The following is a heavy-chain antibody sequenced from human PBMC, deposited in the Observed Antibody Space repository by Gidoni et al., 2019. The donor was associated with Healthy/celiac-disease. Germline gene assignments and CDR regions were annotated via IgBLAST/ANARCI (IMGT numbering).Heavy chain of an antibody. CDR2: MNPTSGNT. D-gene: IGHD1-26*01. V-gene: IGHV1-8*01. Sequence: QGQRVQCGAEVKKPGASAKVPCTPSGDIFTSCDTNWVRQATGQGLEWMGWMNPTSGNTGYEQKFQGRVTTTTNTSISTAYMKLRSLISEDTAVYYCARIEWELGVAYYDGMDVWGQGTTVTVSS. CDR1: GDIFTSCD. CDR3: ARIEWELGVAYYDGMDV. J-gene: IGHJ6*02.